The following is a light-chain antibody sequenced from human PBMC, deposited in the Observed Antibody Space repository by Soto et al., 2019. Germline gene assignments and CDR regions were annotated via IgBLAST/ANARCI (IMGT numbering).Light chain of an antibody. CDR2: EVS. CDR3: SSHGDSNPFNV. CDR1: SSDVGAYNF. V-gene: IGLV2-14*01. Sequence: QSALTQPASASGSPGQSITISCTGTSSDVGAYNFVSWYQQHPGKAPKLIIHEVSNRPSGVSNRFSGSKSGNTASLTISGLQAEDEDDYYCSSHGDSNPFNVFGSGTKLTVL. J-gene: IGLJ1*01.